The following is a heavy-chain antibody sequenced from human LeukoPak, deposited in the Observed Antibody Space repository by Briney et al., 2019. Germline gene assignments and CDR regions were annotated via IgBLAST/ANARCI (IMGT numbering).Heavy chain of an antibody. CDR2: ISVSGGIT. CDR3: AKDASRHGSSTWFYFDR. Sequence: GGSLRLSCAASGFSFSSYAMNWVRQAPGKGLEWVSSISVSGGITYYADSVRGRFTISRDDSRNTFSLQLNSLRVDDTALYYCAKDASRHGSSTWFYFDRWGQGTLVTVSS. V-gene: IGHV3-23*01. J-gene: IGHJ4*02. CDR1: GFSFSSYA. D-gene: IGHD6-13*01.